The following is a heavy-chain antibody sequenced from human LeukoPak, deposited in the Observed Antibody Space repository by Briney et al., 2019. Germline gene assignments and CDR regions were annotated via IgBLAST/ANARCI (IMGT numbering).Heavy chain of an antibody. V-gene: IGHV1-8*01. D-gene: IGHD3-22*01. CDR2: MNPNSGNT. J-gene: IGHJ3*02. CDR3: ARPSSGSPSYAFDI. CDR1: GYTFTSYD. Sequence: ASVKVSCKASGYTFTSYDINWVRQATGQGLEWMGWMNPNSGNTGYAQKFQGRVTMTRNTSISTAYMELSSLRSEDTAVYYCARPSSGSPSYAFDIWGQGTMVTVSS.